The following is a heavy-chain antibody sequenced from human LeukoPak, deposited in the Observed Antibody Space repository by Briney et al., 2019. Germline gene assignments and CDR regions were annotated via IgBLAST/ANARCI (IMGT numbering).Heavy chain of an antibody. Sequence: ASVKVSCKASGYTFTSYGISWVRQAPGQGLEWMGWISAYNGNTNYAQKLQGRVTMTTDTSTSTAYMELRSLRSDDTAVYYCARAGMYYYGSGSYSPFDYWGQGTLVTVSP. V-gene: IGHV1-18*01. CDR1: GYTFTSYG. D-gene: IGHD3-10*01. CDR3: ARAGMYYYGSGSYSPFDY. J-gene: IGHJ4*02. CDR2: ISAYNGNT.